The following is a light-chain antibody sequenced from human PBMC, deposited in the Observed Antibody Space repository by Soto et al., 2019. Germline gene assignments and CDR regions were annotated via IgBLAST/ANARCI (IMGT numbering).Light chain of an antibody. Sequence: SVLTQPASASGTPGQRVTISCSGSSSNIESNTVTWYQQLPGTAPKLVIYSNYDRPSGVPDRFSGSTSGTSASLVIRGLQSEDEADYSCAAWDDILNGYVFGGGTKVTVL. CDR1: SSNIESNT. CDR3: AAWDDILNGYV. V-gene: IGLV1-44*01. CDR2: SNY. J-gene: IGLJ1*01.